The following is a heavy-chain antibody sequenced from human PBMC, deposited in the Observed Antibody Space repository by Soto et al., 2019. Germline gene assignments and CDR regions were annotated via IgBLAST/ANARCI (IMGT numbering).Heavy chain of an antibody. V-gene: IGHV4-4*08. D-gene: IGHD6-19*01. CDR3: ARPRVKSSGWYYLGF. CDR1: GGSISTYY. Sequence: KPSETLSLTCTVSGGSISTYYWSWIRQPPGKGLEWIGYIYTSGSTNYNPSLKSRVTISVDTSKNQLSLKLRSVTAADTAVYYCARPRVKSSGWYYLGFWGLGTLVTVSS. J-gene: IGHJ4*02. CDR2: IYTSGST.